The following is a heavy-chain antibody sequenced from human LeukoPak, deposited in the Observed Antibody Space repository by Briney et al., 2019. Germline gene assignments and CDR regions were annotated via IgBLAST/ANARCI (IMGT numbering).Heavy chain of an antibody. D-gene: IGHD6-13*01. CDR1: GFTFSDYY. CDR2: ISTSGDSR. V-gene: IGHV3-11*01. CDR3: ARGWYYFDY. J-gene: IGHJ4*02. Sequence: GGSLRLSCAASGFTFSDYYMSWIRQAPGKGLEWVSYISTSGDSRHYADPVKGRFTISRDNAKNSLYLQMNSLRAEDTAVYYCARGWYYFDYWGQGTLVTVSS.